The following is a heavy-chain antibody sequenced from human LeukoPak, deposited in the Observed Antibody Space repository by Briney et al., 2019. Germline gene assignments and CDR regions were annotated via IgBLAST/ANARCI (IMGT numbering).Heavy chain of an antibody. V-gene: IGHV4-59*01. CDR2: IYYSGST. CDR3: ARGEAPTHFQH. D-gene: IGHD1-26*01. CDR1: GGSISSYY. J-gene: IGHJ1*01. Sequence: TETLSLTCTVSGGSISSYYWSWLRQPAGKGLEWIGYIYYSGSTNYNPSLKSRVTISVDTSKNQFSLKLSSVTAADTAVYYCARGEAPTHFQHWGQGTLVTVSS.